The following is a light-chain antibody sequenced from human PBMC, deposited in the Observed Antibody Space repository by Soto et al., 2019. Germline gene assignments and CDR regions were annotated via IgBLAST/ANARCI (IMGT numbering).Light chain of an antibody. CDR3: QQYYNLPIT. Sequence: DIQMTQSPSSLSASVGDRVTITCQASQDISNHLNWYQQKPGKAPKLLIYDASNLETGVPSKFSGSGSGTDFTVTISILQPEDFATYSCQQYYNLPITFGQGTRLEIK. CDR2: DAS. CDR1: QDISNH. V-gene: IGKV1-33*01. J-gene: IGKJ5*01.